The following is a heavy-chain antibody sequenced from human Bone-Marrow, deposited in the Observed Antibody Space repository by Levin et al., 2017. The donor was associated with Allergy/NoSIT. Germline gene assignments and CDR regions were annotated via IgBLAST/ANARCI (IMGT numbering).Heavy chain of an antibody. V-gene: IGHV3-9*01. D-gene: IGHD4/OR15-4a*01. CDR2: INWNSSII. Sequence: GGSLRLSCAASTFTFYDYASFDDYAMHWVRQAPGKGLEWVSGINWNSSIIGYADTVKGRFTISRDNAKNSLYLQINSLRTEDTALYYCAWGTNYAPYSYYTLDVWGQGTTVTVSS. J-gene: IGHJ6*02. CDR3: AWGTNYAPYSYYTLDV. CDR1: TFTFYDYASFDDYA.